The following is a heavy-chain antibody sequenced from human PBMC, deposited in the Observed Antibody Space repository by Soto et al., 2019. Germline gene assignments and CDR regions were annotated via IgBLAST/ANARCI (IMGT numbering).Heavy chain of an antibody. Sequence: GGSLRLSCAASGFTFSSYGMHWVRQAPGKGLEWVAVISYDGSNKYYADSVKGRFTISRDNSKNTLYLQMNSLRAEDTAVYYCAKDPRGDYSYGMDVWGQGTTVTVSS. J-gene: IGHJ6*02. D-gene: IGHD4-17*01. V-gene: IGHV3-30*18. CDR3: AKDPRGDYSYGMDV. CDR1: GFTFSSYG. CDR2: ISYDGSNK.